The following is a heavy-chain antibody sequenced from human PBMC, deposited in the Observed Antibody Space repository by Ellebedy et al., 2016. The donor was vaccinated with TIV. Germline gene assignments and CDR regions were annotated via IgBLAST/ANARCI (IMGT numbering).Heavy chain of an antibody. CDR2: IYYSGGT. CDR1: GGSISSGGHF. V-gene: IGHV4-31*03. J-gene: IGHJ4*02. D-gene: IGHD1-26*01. CDR3: ARGRGGSYSIPFDV. Sequence: SETLSLXXTVSGGSISSGGHFWSWIRQSPGKGLEWIGHIYYSGGTDYNPSLKSRASISGDTSKNQFSLRLSSVTAADTAVYYCARGRGGSYSIPFDVWGQGALVTVSS.